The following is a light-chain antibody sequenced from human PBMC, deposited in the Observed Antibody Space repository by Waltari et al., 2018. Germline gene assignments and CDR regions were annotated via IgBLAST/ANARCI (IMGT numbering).Light chain of an antibody. Sequence: QSALTQPASVSGSPGQSITISCTGTSRDVGDYDWVSWYQQHPGKAPKGVIFDVSYRPSGVSNRVSGSKSGNTASLTISGLQAEDEADYYCTSYTSRHSLVFGTGTKVTVL. CDR2: DVS. V-gene: IGLV2-14*03. CDR1: SRDVGDYDW. CDR3: TSYTSRHSLV. J-gene: IGLJ1*01.